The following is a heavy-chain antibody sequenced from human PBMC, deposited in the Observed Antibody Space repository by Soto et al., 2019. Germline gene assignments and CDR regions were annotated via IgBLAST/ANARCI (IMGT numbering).Heavy chain of an antibody. Sequence: SETLSLTCAVSGGAISSGGYSWIWIRQPPGKGLEWIGYIYHSGSTHYNPSLKSRVTISVDTSKNQFSLKLSSVTAADTAVYYCARLYGDYPSAHFWFDPWGQGTLVTVSS. CDR3: ARLYGDYPSAHFWFDP. CDR2: IYHSGST. V-gene: IGHV4-30-2*01. J-gene: IGHJ5*02. D-gene: IGHD4-17*01. CDR1: GGAISSGGYS.